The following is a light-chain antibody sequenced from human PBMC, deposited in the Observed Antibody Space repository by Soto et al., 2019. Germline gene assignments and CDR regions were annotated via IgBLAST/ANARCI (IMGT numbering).Light chain of an antibody. CDR2: GES. V-gene: IGKV3-15*01. J-gene: IGKJ1*01. CDR3: QQYNNWPQT. CDR1: QSVSSN. Sequence: EIVMTQSPATLSVSPGERATLSCRASQSVSSNLAWYQQKPGQAHRLLIYGESTRATGIPARLSGSGSGTEFTLTISSRQSEYFAIYYCQQYNNWPQTFGQGTKVQIK.